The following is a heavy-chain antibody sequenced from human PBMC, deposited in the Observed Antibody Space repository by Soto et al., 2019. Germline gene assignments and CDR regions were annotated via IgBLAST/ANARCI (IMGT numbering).Heavy chain of an antibody. Sequence: ASVKVSCKASGYTFTSYGISWVRQAPGQGLEWMGWISAYNGNTNYAQKLQGRVTMTTDTSTSTAYMELRSLRSDDTAVYYCARYLYSYGYESSYYGMDVWGQGATVTVSS. D-gene: IGHD5-18*01. CDR3: ARYLYSYGYESSYYGMDV. J-gene: IGHJ6*02. V-gene: IGHV1-18*01. CDR1: GYTFTSYG. CDR2: ISAYNGNT.